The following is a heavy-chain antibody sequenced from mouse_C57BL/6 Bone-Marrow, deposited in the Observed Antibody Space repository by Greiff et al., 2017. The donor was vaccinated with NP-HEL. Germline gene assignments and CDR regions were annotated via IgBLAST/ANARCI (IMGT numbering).Heavy chain of an antibody. D-gene: IGHD1-1*01. Sequence: EVKLVESGGDLVKPGGSLKLSCAASGFTFSSYGMSWVRQTPDKRLEWVATISSGGSYTYYLDSVKGRFTISRDNAKNTLYLQMSSLKSEDTAMYYCARHEDGSSRYWGQGTTLTVSS. V-gene: IGHV5-6*02. CDR3: ARHEDGSSRY. CDR2: ISSGGSYT. CDR1: GFTFSSYG. J-gene: IGHJ2*01.